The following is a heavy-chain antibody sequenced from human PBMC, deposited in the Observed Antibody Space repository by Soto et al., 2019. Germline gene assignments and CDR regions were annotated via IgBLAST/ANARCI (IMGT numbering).Heavy chain of an antibody. J-gene: IGHJ6*02. Sequence: SETLSLTCAVYGGSFIGYYWSWIRQPPGKGLEWIGEINHSGSTNYNPSLKSRVTISVDTSKNQFSLKLSSVTAADTAVYYCARVALGVVVGDPRLAYYYYGMDVWGQGTTVT. V-gene: IGHV4-34*01. CDR1: GGSFIGYY. CDR3: ARVALGVVVGDPRLAYYYYGMDV. CDR2: INHSGST. D-gene: IGHD2-2*01.